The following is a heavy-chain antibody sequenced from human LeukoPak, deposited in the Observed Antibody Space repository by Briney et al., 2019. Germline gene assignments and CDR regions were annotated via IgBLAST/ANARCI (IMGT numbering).Heavy chain of an antibody. CDR2: INPNRGGT. CDR3: AREFNNNWPFDY. D-gene: IGHD1-1*01. Sequence: ASVKVSCKASGYIFTGYFMQWVRQAPGQGLEWMGRINPNRGGTDYAQKFQGRVTMTRDTSINTAYMELSRLRSDDTAVYYCAREFNNNWPFDYWGQGPLVTVSS. V-gene: IGHV1-2*06. CDR1: GYIFTGYF. J-gene: IGHJ4*02.